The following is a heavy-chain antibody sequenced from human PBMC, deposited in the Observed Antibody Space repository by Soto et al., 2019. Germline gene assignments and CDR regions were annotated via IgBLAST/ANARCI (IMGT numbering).Heavy chain of an antibody. CDR3: ARGEGQQLVSWFDP. CDR1: GYNFTSYC. V-gene: IGHV5-51*01. D-gene: IGHD6-6*01. CDR2: IYPGDSDT. Sequence: VESLKISCNGAGYNFTSYCIGWVRQMPGKGLEWMGIIYPGDSDTRYSPSFQGQVTISADKSVSTAYLQWSSLKASDTAMYYCARGEGQQLVSWFDPWGQGTLVTVSS. J-gene: IGHJ5*02.